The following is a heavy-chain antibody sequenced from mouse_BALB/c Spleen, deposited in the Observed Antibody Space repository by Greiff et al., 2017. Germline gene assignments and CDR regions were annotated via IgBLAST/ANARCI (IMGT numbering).Heavy chain of an antibody. J-gene: IGHJ2*01. CDR2: IIPYNGGT. CDR1: GYTFTGYT. V-gene: IGHV1-26*01. Sequence: EVQLQQSGAELVKPGASVKISCKASGYTFTGYTMNWVKQSHGKNLEWIGCIIPYNGGTSYNQKFKGKATLTVDKSSSTAYMQLLSLTSEDSAVYYCGGGGWYVASSFDYWGQGTTLTVSS. D-gene: IGHD1-1*02. CDR3: GGGGWYVASSFDY.